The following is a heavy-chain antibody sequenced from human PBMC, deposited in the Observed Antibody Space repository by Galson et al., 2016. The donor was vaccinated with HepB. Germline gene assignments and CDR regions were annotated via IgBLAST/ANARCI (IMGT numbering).Heavy chain of an antibody. J-gene: IGHJ6*02. CDR3: ARDEAMADTGLYYYYDGMDV. V-gene: IGHV3-30-3*01. Sequence: SLRLSCAASGFNFSSYSMHWVRQAPGKGLEWVAVISYHGFSKYSADSVKGRFTISRDNSRNTLFLQMNSLRREDTAVYYCARDEAMADTGLYYYYDGMDVWGQGTTVTVSS. D-gene: IGHD6-19*01. CDR2: ISYHGFSK. CDR1: GFNFSSYS.